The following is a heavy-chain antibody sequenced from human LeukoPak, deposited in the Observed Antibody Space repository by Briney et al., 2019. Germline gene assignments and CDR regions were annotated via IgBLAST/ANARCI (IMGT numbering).Heavy chain of an antibody. V-gene: IGHV1-3*02. CDR3: AADLTPFSPSGYPNWFDP. CDR2: SNAGNGNT. Sequence: ASVKVSCKASGYTFTSYAMHWVRQAPGQRLEWMGWSNAGNGNTKYSQEFQGRVTITRDTSASTAYMELSSLRSEDTAVYYCAADLTPFSPSGYPNWFDPWGQGTLVTVSS. D-gene: IGHD3-22*01. J-gene: IGHJ5*02. CDR1: GYTFTSYA.